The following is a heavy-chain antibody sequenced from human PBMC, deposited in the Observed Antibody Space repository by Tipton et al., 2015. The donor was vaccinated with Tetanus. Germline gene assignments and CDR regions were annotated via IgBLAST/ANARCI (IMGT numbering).Heavy chain of an antibody. CDR2: ISCDGSNT. V-gene: IGHV3-30-3*01. D-gene: IGHD3-10*01. CDR1: GFTFSSYA. J-gene: IGHJ4*02. CDR3: ARSPQSITMVRGVSLPHFDY. Sequence: SLRLSCAASGFTFSSYAMHWVRQAPGKGLEWVAVISCDGSNTYYADSVKGRFTISRDNSKNTLYLQMNSLRAEDTAVYYCARSPQSITMVRGVSLPHFDYWGQGTLVTVSS.